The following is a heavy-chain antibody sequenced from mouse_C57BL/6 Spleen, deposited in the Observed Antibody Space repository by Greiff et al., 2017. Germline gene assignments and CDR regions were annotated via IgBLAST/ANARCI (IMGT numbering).Heavy chain of an antibody. J-gene: IGHJ3*01. CDR3: ARAYYSNRGGFAY. Sequence: EVMLVESGGGLVQPGGSLKLSCAASGFTFSDYYMYWVRQTPEKRLEWVAYISNGGGSTYYPDTVKGRFTISRDNAKNTLYLQMSRLKSEDTAMYYCARAYYSNRGGFAYWGQGTLVTVSA. D-gene: IGHD2-5*01. CDR1: GFTFSDYY. CDR2: ISNGGGST. V-gene: IGHV5-12*01.